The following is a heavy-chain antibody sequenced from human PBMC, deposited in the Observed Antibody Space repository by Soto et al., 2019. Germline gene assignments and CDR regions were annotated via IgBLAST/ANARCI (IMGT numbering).Heavy chain of an antibody. V-gene: IGHV3-30-3*01. D-gene: IGHD4-17*01. CDR2: ISYDGSNK. Sequence: QVQLVESGGGVVQPGRSLRLSCAASGFTFSSYAMHWVRQAPGKGLEWVAVISYDGSNKYYADPVKGRFTISRDNSKHXMYLHMNSLSADVTAVDSCARAWDYGAHEYNWFDPWGQGTLVTVSS. CDR1: GFTFSSYA. CDR3: ARAWDYGAHEYNWFDP. J-gene: IGHJ5*02.